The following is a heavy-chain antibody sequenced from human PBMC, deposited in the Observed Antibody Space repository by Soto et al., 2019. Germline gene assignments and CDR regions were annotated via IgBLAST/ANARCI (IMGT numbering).Heavy chain of an antibody. CDR3: ARKKFSGYVNWFDP. D-gene: IGHD5-12*01. CDR2: IIPIFGTA. J-gene: IGHJ5*02. CDR1: GGTFSSYA. Sequence: GASVKVSCKASGGTFSSYAISWVRQAPGQGLEWMGGIIPIFGTANYAQKFQGRVTITADESTSTAYMELSSLRSEDTAVYYCARKKFSGYVNWFDPWGQGTLVTVSA. V-gene: IGHV1-69*13.